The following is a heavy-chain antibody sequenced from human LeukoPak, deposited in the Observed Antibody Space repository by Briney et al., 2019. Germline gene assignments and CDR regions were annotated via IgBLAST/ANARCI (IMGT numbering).Heavy chain of an antibody. CDR2: LIPIFGTA. V-gene: IGHV1-69*05. CDR1: GGIFITYT. CDR3: ATYMLRDNWNVHTFDS. J-gene: IGHJ4*02. D-gene: IGHD1-1*01. Sequence: ASVKVFCKASGGIFITYTINWARQAPGQGLEWMGGLIPIFGTANYAQKFQGRITITTGDSTSTAYMELSSLRSEDTAVYYCATYMLRDNWNVHTFDSWGQGTLVTVSS.